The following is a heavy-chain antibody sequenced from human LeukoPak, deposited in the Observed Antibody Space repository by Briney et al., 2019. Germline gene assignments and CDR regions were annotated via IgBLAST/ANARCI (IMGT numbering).Heavy chain of an antibody. CDR3: VRESNGDSLDY. V-gene: IGHV3-9*01. D-gene: IGHD2-21*01. Sequence: GGSLRLSCAASGFTFDDYAMHWVRQAPGKGLEWVSGISWNSGSIGYADSVKGRFTISRDNAKNSLYLQMNSLRVEDTALYYCVRESNGDSLDYWGQGTLVTVSS. J-gene: IGHJ4*02. CDR1: GFTFDDYA. CDR2: ISWNSGSI.